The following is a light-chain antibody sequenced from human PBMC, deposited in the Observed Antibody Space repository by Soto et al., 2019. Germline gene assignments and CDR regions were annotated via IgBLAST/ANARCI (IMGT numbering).Light chain of an antibody. CDR1: QSIGNR. CDR3: QQYNTYSPWA. Sequence: DIQMTQSPSTLSASVGDRVTFTCRASQSIGNRLAWYQQKPGKAPQFLIYDASSLQSGVPSRFSGSGSGTEFTLTISSLQPDDFATYYCQQYNTYSPWAFGQGTKVEIK. V-gene: IGKV1-5*01. CDR2: DAS. J-gene: IGKJ1*01.